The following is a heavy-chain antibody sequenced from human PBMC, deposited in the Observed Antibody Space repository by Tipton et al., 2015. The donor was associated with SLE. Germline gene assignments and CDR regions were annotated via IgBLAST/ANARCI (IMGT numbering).Heavy chain of an antibody. D-gene: IGHD2-8*01. V-gene: IGHV4-4*07. CDR2: INSSGNT. CDR1: GASISSSY. Sequence: TLSLTCSVSGASISSSYWTWIRQPAGKGLEWIGRINSSGNTNYNPSLKSRVTMSVDTSKNQFSLKLTSVTAADTAVYYCARHDTNYGRNWFDPWGQGTLVTVSS. J-gene: IGHJ5*02. CDR3: ARHDTNYGRNWFDP.